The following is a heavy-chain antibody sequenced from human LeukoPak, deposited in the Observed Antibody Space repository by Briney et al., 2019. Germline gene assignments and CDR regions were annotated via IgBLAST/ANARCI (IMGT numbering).Heavy chain of an antibody. CDR2: IKQDGSEK. CDR3: AKEGYNMGFDY. J-gene: IGHJ4*02. V-gene: IGHV3-7*01. CDR1: GFTFSSYW. Sequence: GGSLRLSCAASGFTFSSYWMSWVRQAPGKGLEWVANIKQDGSEKYYADSVKGRFTISRDNSKNTLYLQMNSLRAEDTAVYYCAKEGYNMGFDYWGQGTLVTVSS. D-gene: IGHD1-14*01.